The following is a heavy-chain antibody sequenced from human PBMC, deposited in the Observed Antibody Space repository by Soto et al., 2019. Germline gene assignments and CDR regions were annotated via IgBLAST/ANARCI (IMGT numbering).Heavy chain of an antibody. CDR3: AKVRTPGYCSSNSCSGVLDIVVDGASDI. D-gene: IGHD2-2*01. Sequence: GGSLRLSCAASGFTFSSYAMSWARQAPGKGLEWVSAISGSGGSTYYADSVKGRFTISRDNSKNTLYLQMNSLRAEDTAVYYCAKVRTPGYCSSNSCSGVLDIVVDGASDIWGQGTMVTVSS. CDR2: ISGSGGST. J-gene: IGHJ3*02. CDR1: GFTFSSYA. V-gene: IGHV3-23*01.